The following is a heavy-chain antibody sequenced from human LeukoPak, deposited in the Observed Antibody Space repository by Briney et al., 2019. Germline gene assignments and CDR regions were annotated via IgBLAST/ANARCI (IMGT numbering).Heavy chain of an antibody. J-gene: IGHJ4*02. CDR1: GFTFSSYG. CDR2: ISGSGGST. V-gene: IGHV3-23*01. CDR3: AKDRLKGEQQLALDY. D-gene: IGHD6-13*01. Sequence: GGTLRLSCAASGFTFSSYGMSWVRQAPGKGLEWVSAISGSGGSTYYADSVKGRFTISRDNSKNTLYLQMNSLRAEDTAVYYCAKDRLKGEQQLALDYWGQGALVTVSS.